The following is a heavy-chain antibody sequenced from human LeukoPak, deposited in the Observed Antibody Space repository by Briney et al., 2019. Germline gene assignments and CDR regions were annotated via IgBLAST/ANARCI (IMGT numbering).Heavy chain of an antibody. CDR2: MNPNSGNT. CDR1: GYTFTSYD. J-gene: IGHJ6*03. Sequence: ASVKVSCKASGYTFTSYDINWVRQATGQGLEWMGCMNPNSGNTGYAQKFQGRVTMTRNTPISTAYMELSSLRSEDTAVYYCARASSSSEYYYYYYYMDVWGKGTTVTVSS. CDR3: ARASSSSEYYYYYYYMDV. V-gene: IGHV1-8*01. D-gene: IGHD6-6*01.